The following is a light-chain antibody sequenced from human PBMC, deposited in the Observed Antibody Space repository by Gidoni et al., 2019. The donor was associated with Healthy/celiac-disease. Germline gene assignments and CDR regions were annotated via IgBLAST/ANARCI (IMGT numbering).Light chain of an antibody. Sequence: ASQMTPSPSSLSASVGDRVTITCRASQGIRNDLGWYQQKPGKAPKLLIYAASSLQSGVPSRFSGSGSGTDFTLTISSLQPEDFATYYCLQDYNYPRTFGQGTKVEIK. V-gene: IGKV1-6*01. J-gene: IGKJ1*01. CDR1: QGIRND. CDR3: LQDYNYPRT. CDR2: AAS.